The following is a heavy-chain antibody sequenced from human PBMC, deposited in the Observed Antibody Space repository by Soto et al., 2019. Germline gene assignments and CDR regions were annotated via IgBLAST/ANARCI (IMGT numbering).Heavy chain of an antibody. CDR2: IYASGHT. J-gene: IGHJ3*02. CDR1: GGSISAFY. Sequence: SETLSLTCSVPGGSISAFYWNWIRQPAGKEPEWIGRIYASGHTNYNPSLESRVTMSIDTSKHQFSLKLNSVSAADTAVYYCARSPSTSTMGFFDIWGQGTMVTVSS. V-gene: IGHV4-4*07. D-gene: IGHD3-10*01. CDR3: ARSPSTSTMGFFDI.